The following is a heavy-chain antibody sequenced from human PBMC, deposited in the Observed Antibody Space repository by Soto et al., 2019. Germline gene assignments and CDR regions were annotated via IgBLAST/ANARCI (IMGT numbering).Heavy chain of an antibody. CDR3: AGQYYDFWSGHRHLDY. J-gene: IGHJ4*02. Sequence: QVQLVESGGGVVQPGSSLRLSCAASGFTFSSYARHWVRQAPGRGLEWVAVISYEGSNKYYADSVKGRFTISRDNSKNTLYLQMNSLRAEDTAVYYCAGQYYDFWSGHRHLDYWGQGTLVTVSS. CDR1: GFTFSSYA. V-gene: IGHV3-30-3*01. CDR2: ISYEGSNK. D-gene: IGHD3-3*01.